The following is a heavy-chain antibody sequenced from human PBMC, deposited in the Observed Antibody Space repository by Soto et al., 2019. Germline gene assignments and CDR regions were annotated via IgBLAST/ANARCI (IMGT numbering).Heavy chain of an antibody. D-gene: IGHD4-17*01. V-gene: IGHV3-49*04. CDR2: IRSKAYGGTT. J-gene: IGHJ6*02. Sequence: GSLRLSCTASGFTFGDYAMSWVRQAPGKGLEWVGSIRSKAYGGTTEYAASVKGRFTISRDDSKSIAYLQMNSLKTEDTAVYYCTSGDYGDHYYYYYGMDVWGQGTTVTVSS. CDR1: GFTFGDYA. CDR3: TSGDYGDHYYYYYGMDV.